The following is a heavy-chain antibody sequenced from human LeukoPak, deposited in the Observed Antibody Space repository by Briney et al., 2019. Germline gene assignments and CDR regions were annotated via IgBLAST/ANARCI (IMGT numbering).Heavy chain of an antibody. Sequence: GGSLRLSCAASGFTLSDYYMSWIRQAPGKGLEWASYISSSGSTIYYADSVKGRFTISRDNAKNSLYLQMNSLRAEDTAVYYCAREYCSGGSCYSAGDYWGQATLVTVSS. J-gene: IGHJ4*02. V-gene: IGHV3-11*01. D-gene: IGHD2-15*01. CDR2: ISSSGSTI. CDR1: GFTLSDYY. CDR3: AREYCSGGSCYSAGDY.